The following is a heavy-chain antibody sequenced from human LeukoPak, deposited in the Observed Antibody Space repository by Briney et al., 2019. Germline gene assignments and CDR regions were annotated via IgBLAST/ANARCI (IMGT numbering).Heavy chain of an antibody. Sequence: SETLSLTCAVYGGSFSNYYWSWIRQPPGKGLEWIGEMTHSGSTNYNPPLKSRVTISVDTSKNQFSLKLSSVTAADTAVYYCARLVVRGTLEYWGQGTLVTVSS. CDR2: MTHSGST. CDR1: GGSFSNYY. D-gene: IGHD3-10*01. V-gene: IGHV4-34*01. J-gene: IGHJ4*02. CDR3: ARLVVRGTLEY.